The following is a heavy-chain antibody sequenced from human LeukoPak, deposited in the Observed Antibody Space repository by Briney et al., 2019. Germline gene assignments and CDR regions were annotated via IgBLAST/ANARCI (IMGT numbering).Heavy chain of an antibody. D-gene: IGHD3-10*01. J-gene: IGHJ4*02. CDR1: GFTFSSYA. V-gene: IGHV3-23*01. CDR2: ISGSGGST. Sequence: GGSLRLSCAASGFTFSSYAMSWVRQAPGKGLEWVSAISGSGGSTYYADSVKGRFTISRDNSKNTLYLQMNSLRAEDTAVYYCAKSHGGSYYPLYFDYWGQGTLVTVSS. CDR3: AKSHGGSYYPLYFDY.